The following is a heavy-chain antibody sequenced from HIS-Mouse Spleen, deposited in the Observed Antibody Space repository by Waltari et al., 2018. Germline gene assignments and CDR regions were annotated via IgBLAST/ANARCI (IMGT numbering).Heavy chain of an antibody. CDR3: AREIPYSSSWYDWYFDL. D-gene: IGHD6-13*01. CDR2: IYYSRST. J-gene: IGHJ2*01. V-gene: IGHV4-39*07. Sequence: QLQLQESGPRLVKPSETLSLTCTVSGGSISSSGYYWGWLRQPPGKGLEWIGSIYYSRSTYYNPSLKRRVTISVDTSKNQFSRKLSSVTAADTAVYYCAREIPYSSSWYDWYFDLWGRGTLVTVSS. CDR1: GGSISSSGYY.